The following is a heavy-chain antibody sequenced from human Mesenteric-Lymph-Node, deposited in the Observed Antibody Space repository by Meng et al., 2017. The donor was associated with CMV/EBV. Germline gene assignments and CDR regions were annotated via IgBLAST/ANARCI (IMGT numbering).Heavy chain of an antibody. CDR1: GFTFSAYS. V-gene: IGHV3-21*03. CDR2: IGAIRSDT. J-gene: IGHJ4*02. Sequence: GESLKISCAASGFTFSAYSFNWVRQAPGKGLEWVSSIGAIRSDTDYADSVRGRFTISRDNVKNLVYLQMTSLRAEDTALYYCARDRVDVVGPLDHWGQGTLVTVSS. CDR3: ARDRVDVVGPLDH. D-gene: IGHD3-16*01.